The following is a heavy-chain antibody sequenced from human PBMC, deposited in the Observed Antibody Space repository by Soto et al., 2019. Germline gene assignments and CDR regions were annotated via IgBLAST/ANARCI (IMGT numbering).Heavy chain of an antibody. CDR2: MYHSGSI. J-gene: IGHJ4*02. Sequence: TSETLSLTCAVSGYSISSGYYWGWLRQPPGKGLEWIGHMYHSGSIYYNPSLQSRVTISMDTSKNEFSLKLTSVTAADTAVYYCGRQKGSGIYGDYVADWGQGTLVTVSS. D-gene: IGHD4-17*01. CDR1: GYSISSGYY. V-gene: IGHV4-38-2*01. CDR3: GRQKGSGIYGDYVAD.